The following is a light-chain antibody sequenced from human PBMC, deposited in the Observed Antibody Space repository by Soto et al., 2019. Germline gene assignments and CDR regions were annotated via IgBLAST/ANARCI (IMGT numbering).Light chain of an antibody. J-gene: IGKJ5*01. V-gene: IGKV3-15*01. Sequence: EFVLTKSPATLSLSPGERATLSCRASQRVSSYLAWYQQKPGQAPRLFIXXASTRATGIPARFSGSGSGTEFXLTIXXLQSEDFTIYYGHQYNTWPQITFGQGTRLEIK. CDR3: HQYNTWPQIT. CDR2: XAS. CDR1: QRVSSY.